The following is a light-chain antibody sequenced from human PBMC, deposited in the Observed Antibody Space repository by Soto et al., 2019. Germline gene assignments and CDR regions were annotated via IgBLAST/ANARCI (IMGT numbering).Light chain of an antibody. Sequence: DIVMTQSPDSLAVSLGGRATINCKSSQSVLKSSNNYNYLAWFQQKPGQPPKLLIYWASTRESGVPDRFGGSGSGTDFTLTISSLQAEDVAVYYCQQYYGGPITFGQGTRLEIK. CDR1: QSVLKSSNNYNY. V-gene: IGKV4-1*01. CDR2: WAS. CDR3: QQYYGGPIT. J-gene: IGKJ5*01.